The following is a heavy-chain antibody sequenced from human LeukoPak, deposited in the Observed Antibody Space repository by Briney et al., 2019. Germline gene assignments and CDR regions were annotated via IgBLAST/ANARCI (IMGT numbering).Heavy chain of an antibody. V-gene: IGHV4-39*07. CDR2: IYYSGST. CDR1: GGSISSSSYY. Sequence: PSETLSLTCTVSGGSISSSSYYWGWIRQPPGKGLEWIGSIYYSGSTYYNPSLKSRVTISVDTSKNQFSLKLRFVTAADTAVYYCATMSRSDAFDIWGQGTMVTVSS. CDR3: ATMSRSDAFDI. J-gene: IGHJ3*02. D-gene: IGHD3-3*01.